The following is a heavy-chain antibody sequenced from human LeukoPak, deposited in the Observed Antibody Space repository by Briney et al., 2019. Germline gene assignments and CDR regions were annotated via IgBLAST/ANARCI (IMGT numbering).Heavy chain of an antibody. V-gene: IGHV4-38-2*02. CDR2: IYHSGST. CDR1: GFTFGDYA. J-gene: IGHJ4*02. Sequence: GSLRLSCTASGFTFGDYAMSWFRQAPGKGLEWIGSIYHSGSTYYNPSLKSRVTISVDTSKNQFSLKLSSVTAADTAVYYCARDLVSYGSGSRDYWGQGTLVTVSS. D-gene: IGHD3-10*01. CDR3: ARDLVSYGSGSRDY.